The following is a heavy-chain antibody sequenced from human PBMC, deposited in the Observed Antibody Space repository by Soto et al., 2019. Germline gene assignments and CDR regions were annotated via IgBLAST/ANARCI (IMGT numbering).Heavy chain of an antibody. Sequence: SETLSLTCAVYGGSFSGYYWSWIRQPPGKGLEWIGEINHSGSTNYNPSLKSRVTISVDTSKNQFSLKLSSVTAADTAVYYCARGECSSNYCFTRWALDIWGQGTVVTVSS. CDR2: INHSGST. CDR3: ARGECSSNYCFTRWALDI. CDR1: GGSFSGYY. D-gene: IGHD2-2*01. J-gene: IGHJ3*02. V-gene: IGHV4-34*01.